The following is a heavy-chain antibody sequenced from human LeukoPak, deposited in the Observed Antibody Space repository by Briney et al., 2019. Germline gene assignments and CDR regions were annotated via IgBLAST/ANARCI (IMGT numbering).Heavy chain of an antibody. D-gene: IGHD6-13*01. Sequence: SETLSLTCAVYGGSFSGYYWSWIRQPPGKGLEWIGYIYYSGSTNYNPSLKSRVTISVDTSKNQFSLKLSSVTAADTAVYYCARKGVAMGYSSRRAFDIWGQGTMVTVSS. CDR1: GGSFSGYY. J-gene: IGHJ3*02. CDR2: IYYSGST. V-gene: IGHV4-59*01. CDR3: ARKGVAMGYSSRRAFDI.